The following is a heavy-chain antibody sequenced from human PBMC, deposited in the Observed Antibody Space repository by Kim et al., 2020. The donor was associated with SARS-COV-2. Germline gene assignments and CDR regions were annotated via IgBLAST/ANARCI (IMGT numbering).Heavy chain of an antibody. V-gene: IGHV5-51*01. CDR3: ARHALGYCSGGSCYLDY. CDR1: GYSFTSYW. J-gene: IGHJ4*02. CDR2: IYPGDSDT. Sequence: GESLKISCKGSGYSFTSYWIGWVRQMPGKGLEWMGIIYPGDSDTRYSPSFQGQVTISADKSISTAYLQWSSLKASDTAMYYCARHALGYCSGGSCYLDYWGQGTLVTVSS. D-gene: IGHD2-15*01.